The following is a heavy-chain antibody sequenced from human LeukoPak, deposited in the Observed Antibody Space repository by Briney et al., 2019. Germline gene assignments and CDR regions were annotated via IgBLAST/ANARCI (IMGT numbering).Heavy chain of an antibody. CDR2: IYSGGST. V-gene: IGHV3-53*01. D-gene: IGHD3-22*01. CDR3: ARDSTYYYDSSGYYGLDP. CDR1: GFTFSSYW. J-gene: IGHJ5*02. Sequence: GGSLRLSCAASGFTFSSYWMNWARQAPGKGLEWVSVIYSGGSTYYADSVKGRFTISRDNSKNTLYLQMNSLRAEDTAVYYCARDSTYYYDSSGYYGLDPWGQGTLVTVSS.